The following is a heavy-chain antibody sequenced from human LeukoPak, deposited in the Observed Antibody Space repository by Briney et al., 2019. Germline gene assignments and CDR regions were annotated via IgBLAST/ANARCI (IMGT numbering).Heavy chain of an antibody. J-gene: IGHJ3*02. V-gene: IGHV3-23*01. D-gene: IGHD2-15*01. CDR1: GFTFSSYA. Sequence: GGSLRLSCAASGFTFSSYAMSWVRQAPGKGLEWVSAISSSGGSTYYADSVKGRFTISRDNSKNTLYLQMNSLRAEDTAVYYCAKGGYCSGGSCYSGAFDIWGQGTMVTVSS. CDR2: ISSSGGST. CDR3: AKGGYCSGGSCYSGAFDI.